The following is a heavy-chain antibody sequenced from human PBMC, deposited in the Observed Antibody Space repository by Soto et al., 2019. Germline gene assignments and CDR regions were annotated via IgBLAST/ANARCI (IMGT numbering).Heavy chain of an antibody. J-gene: IGHJ5*02. CDR3: AREKRRSSGWYDWFDH. V-gene: IGHV3-33*01. D-gene: IGHD6-19*01. CDR2: IWYNGSNK. Sequence: GGSLRLSCGAFGLTFSSYGIHGFRKSPGKRLKWGEVIWYNGSNKYNEDYVKGRFTISRDNSKTTLYLKRNSLRAEDTAVYYCAREKRRSSGWYDWFDHWGQGTLVTVSS. CDR1: GLTFSSYG.